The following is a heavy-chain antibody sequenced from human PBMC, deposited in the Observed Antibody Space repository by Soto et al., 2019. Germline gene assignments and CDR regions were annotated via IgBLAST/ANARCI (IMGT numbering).Heavy chain of an antibody. CDR2: IYYSGST. CDR1: GCSVNSGDYY. Sequence: PSETLSLTCSLTGCSVNSGDYYLSWIRQPPGKGLEWIGYIYYSGSTYYNPSLKSRVTISVDTSKNQFSLKLSSVTAADTAVYYCARGTGRYYYDSSAPDYWGQGTLVTVSS. V-gene: IGHV4-30-4*01. J-gene: IGHJ4*02. CDR3: ARGTGRYYYDSSAPDY. D-gene: IGHD3-22*01.